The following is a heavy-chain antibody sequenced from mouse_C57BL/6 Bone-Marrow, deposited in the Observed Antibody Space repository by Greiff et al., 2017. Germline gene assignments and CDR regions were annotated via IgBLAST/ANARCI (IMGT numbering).Heavy chain of an antibody. CDR1: GYTFTDYE. V-gene: IGHV1-15*01. CDR2: IDPETGGT. CDR3: TRDTTVVAYYFDY. Sequence: QVQLQQSGAELVRPGASVTLSCKASGYTFTDYEMHWVKQTPVHGLEWIGAIDPETGGTAYNQKFKGKAILTADKSSSTASMELRSLTSEDSAVYYCTRDTTVVAYYFDYWGQGTTLTVSS. J-gene: IGHJ2*01. D-gene: IGHD1-1*01.